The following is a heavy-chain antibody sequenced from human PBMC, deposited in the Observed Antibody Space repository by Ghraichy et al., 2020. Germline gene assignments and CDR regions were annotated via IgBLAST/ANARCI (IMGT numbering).Heavy chain of an antibody. CDR3: ARVGAWWDCSSTSCYSYYYGMDV. CDR1: GFTFSSYW. D-gene: IGHD2-2*01. CDR2: IKQDGSEK. J-gene: IGHJ6*02. V-gene: IGHV3-7*01. Sequence: GGSLRLSCAASGFTFSSYWMSWVRQAPGKGLEWVANIKQDGSEKYYVDSVKGRFTISRDNAKNSLYLQMNSLRAEDTAVYYCARVGAWWDCSSTSCYSYYYGMDVWGQGTTVTVSS.